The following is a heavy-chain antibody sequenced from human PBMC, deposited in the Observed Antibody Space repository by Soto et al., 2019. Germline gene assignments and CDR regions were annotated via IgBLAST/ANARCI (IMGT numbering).Heavy chain of an antibody. CDR1: SGSISSSNW. CDR3: ARGYSSSKNYYYYYMDV. V-gene: IGHV4-4*02. Sequence: SETLSLTCAVSSGSISSSNWWSWVRQPPGKGLEWIGEIYHSGSTNYNPSLKSRVTISVDKSKNQFSLKLISVTAADTAVYYCARGYSSSKNYYYYYMDVWGKGTTVTVSS. D-gene: IGHD6-6*01. J-gene: IGHJ6*03. CDR2: IYHSGST.